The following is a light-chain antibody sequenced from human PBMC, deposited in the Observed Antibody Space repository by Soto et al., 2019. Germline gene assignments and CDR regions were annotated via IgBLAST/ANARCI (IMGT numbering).Light chain of an antibody. CDR3: QSYDGSLTGWV. J-gene: IGLJ1*01. CDR1: SSNIGAKYA. CDR2: DYN. V-gene: IGLV1-40*01. Sequence: QSVLTQPPSVSGAPGHRVTISCAGSSSNIGAKYAVHWYQQLPGTAPKLLIYDYNKRPSGVPDRFSGSKSGTSASLAITGLQAEDEADYYCQSYDGSLTGWVFGTGTKVTVL.